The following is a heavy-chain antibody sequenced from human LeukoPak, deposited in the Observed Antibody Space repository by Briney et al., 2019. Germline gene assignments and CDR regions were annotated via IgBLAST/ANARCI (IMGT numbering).Heavy chain of an antibody. CDR3: ARDRGCSGGSRYSNWFDP. V-gene: IGHV3-20*04. J-gene: IGHJ5*02. D-gene: IGHD2-15*01. Sequence: GGSLRLSCAASGFTFDDYGMSWVRQAPGKGLEWVSGINWNGGSTGYADSVKGRFTISRDNAKNSLYLQMNSLRAEDTALYYCARDRGCSGGSRYSNWFDPWGQGTLVTVSS. CDR2: INWNGGST. CDR1: GFTFDDYG.